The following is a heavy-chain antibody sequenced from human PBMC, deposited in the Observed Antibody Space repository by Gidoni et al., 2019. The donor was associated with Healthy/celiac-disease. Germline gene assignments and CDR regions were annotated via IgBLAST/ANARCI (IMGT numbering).Heavy chain of an antibody. D-gene: IGHD3-3*01. J-gene: IGHJ3*02. CDR1: GWSFSGSY. Sequence: QVPLQQWAAGLSQPSEPLSPTCAVSGWSFSGSYWSWIRQPPGKGLEWIGEINHSGSTNYNPSLKSRVTISVDTSKNQFSLKLSSVTAADTAVYYCARAYDFWRGAFDIWGQGTMVTVSS. V-gene: IGHV4-34*01. CDR3: ARAYDFWRGAFDI. CDR2: INHSGST.